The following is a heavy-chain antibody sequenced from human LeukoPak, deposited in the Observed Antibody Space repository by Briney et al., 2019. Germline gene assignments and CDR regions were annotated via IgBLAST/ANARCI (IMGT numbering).Heavy chain of an antibody. J-gene: IGHJ5*02. CDR2: IHYSGST. D-gene: IGHD1-7*01. CDR1: GGSISSGGCY. CDR3: ARVDYNWNSDWFDP. Sequence: PSETLSLTCTVSGGSISSGGCYWSWIRQHPGKGLEWIGYIHYSGSTYYNPSLKSRVTISVDTSKNQFSLKLSSVTAADTAVYYCARVDYNWNSDWFDPWGQGTLVTVSS. V-gene: IGHV4-31*03.